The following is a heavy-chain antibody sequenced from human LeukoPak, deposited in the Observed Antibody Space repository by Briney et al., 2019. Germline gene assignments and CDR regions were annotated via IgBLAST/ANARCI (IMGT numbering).Heavy chain of an antibody. V-gene: IGHV1-18*01. D-gene: IGHD3-22*01. CDR2: ISVYNGNT. Sequence: ASVKVSCKASGYTFTRYGITWVRQAPGQGLEWMGWISVYNGNTNYAQKLQGRVTMTTETPASTAYMELRSLRSDDTAVYYCARDYSRGDPDYWGQGTLVTVSS. CDR1: GYTFTRYG. CDR3: ARDYSRGDPDY. J-gene: IGHJ4*02.